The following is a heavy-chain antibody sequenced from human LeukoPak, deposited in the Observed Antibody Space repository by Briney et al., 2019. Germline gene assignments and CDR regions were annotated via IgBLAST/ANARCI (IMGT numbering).Heavy chain of an antibody. CDR1: GFTFSSYA. D-gene: IGHD5-12*01. CDR3: AKGPWEDIVASGYYYMDV. CDR2: VSGSGDNT. V-gene: IGHV3-23*01. J-gene: IGHJ6*03. Sequence: GGSLRLSCAASGFTFSSYAMSWVRQAPGKGLEWVSAVSGSGDNTYYADSVKGRFTISSDNSKNTLYLQMNSLRAEDTAVYYCAKGPWEDIVASGYYYMDVWGKGTTVTVSS.